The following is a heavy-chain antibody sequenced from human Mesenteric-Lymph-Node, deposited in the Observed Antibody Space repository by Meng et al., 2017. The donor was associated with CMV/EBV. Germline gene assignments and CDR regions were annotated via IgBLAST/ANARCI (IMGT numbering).Heavy chain of an antibody. CDR3: ARGSSYDILTGYFDY. CDR1: GGSFSGYY. J-gene: IGHJ4*02. Sequence: DQWVGGLLKPAETLAVTGAVYGGSFSGYYWNWIRQSPAKGLEWIGEINHSGSTTYNPSFTSRIIISVDTSTNQISLNMSSVTAADTAVYYCARGSSYDILTGYFDYWGQGALVTVSS. D-gene: IGHD3-9*01. V-gene: IGHV4-34*01. CDR2: INHSGST.